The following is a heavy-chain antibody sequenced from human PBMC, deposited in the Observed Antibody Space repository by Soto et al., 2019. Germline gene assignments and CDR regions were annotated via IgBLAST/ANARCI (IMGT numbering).Heavy chain of an antibody. D-gene: IGHD6-13*01. J-gene: IGHJ6*02. CDR2: IYYSGST. V-gene: IGHV4-39*01. Sequence: SETLSLTYTVSGGSISSSSYYWGWIRQPPGKGLEWIGSIYYSGSTYYNPSLKSRVTISVDTSKNQFSLKLSSVTAADTAVYFCARRGQQLGLYYYYGMDVWGQGTTVTVSS. CDR3: ARRGQQLGLYYYYGMDV. CDR1: GGSISSSSYY.